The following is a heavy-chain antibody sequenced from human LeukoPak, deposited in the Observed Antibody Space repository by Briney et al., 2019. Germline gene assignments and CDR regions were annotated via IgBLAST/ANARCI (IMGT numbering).Heavy chain of an antibody. D-gene: IGHD3-22*01. Sequence: PSETLSLTCTVSGGSITDYYWTWIRQPPGRALEWIGYIYYSGSTNYNPSLKSRVTMSADTSKNQLSLKLSYVTAADTAVYYCAREVTDHYDKWGQGILVTVSS. V-gene: IGHV4-59*01. CDR2: IYYSGST. J-gene: IGHJ4*02. CDR3: AREVTDHYDK. CDR1: GGSITDYY.